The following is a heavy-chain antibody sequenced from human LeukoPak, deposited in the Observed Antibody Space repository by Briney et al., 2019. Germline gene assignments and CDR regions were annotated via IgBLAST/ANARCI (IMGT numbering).Heavy chain of an antibody. J-gene: IGHJ4*02. Sequence: PSETLSLTCTVSGGSVSSGSYYWSWIRQPPGKGLEWIGYIYYSGSTNYNPSLKSRVTISVDTSKNQFSLKLSSVAAADTAVYYCARVVVGGSYRPIDYWGQGTLVTVSS. V-gene: IGHV4-61*01. D-gene: IGHD1-26*01. CDR3: ARVVVGGSYRPIDY. CDR1: GGSVSSGSYY. CDR2: IYYSGST.